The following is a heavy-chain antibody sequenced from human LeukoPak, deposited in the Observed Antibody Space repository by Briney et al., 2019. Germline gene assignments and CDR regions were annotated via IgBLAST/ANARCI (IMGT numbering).Heavy chain of an antibody. V-gene: IGHV4-34*01. D-gene: IGHD5-18*01. CDR2: INHSGST. J-gene: IGHJ4*02. CDR3: ARGAEVTNFDY. CDR1: GGSISSYY. Sequence: SETLSPTCTVSGGSISSYYWSWIRQPPGKGLEWIGEINHSGSTNYNPSLKSRVTISVDTSKSQFSLKLSSVTAADTAVYYCARGAEVTNFDYWGQGTLVTVSS.